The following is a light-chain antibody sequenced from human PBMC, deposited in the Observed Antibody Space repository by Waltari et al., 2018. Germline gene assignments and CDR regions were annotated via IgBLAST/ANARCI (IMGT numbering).Light chain of an antibody. J-gene: IGKJ1*01. CDR3: LQYLHTPRT. CDR1: QSVLYSSNNKNY. V-gene: IGKV4-1*01. CDR2: WAS. Sequence: DIVMTQSPDSLAASLGERATINCKSSQSVLYSSNNKNYLAWYQQKPGQPPKMLIYWASTRESGVPDRFSGSGSGTDFTLTISSLQAEDVASYFCLQYLHTPRTFGQGTKVEIK.